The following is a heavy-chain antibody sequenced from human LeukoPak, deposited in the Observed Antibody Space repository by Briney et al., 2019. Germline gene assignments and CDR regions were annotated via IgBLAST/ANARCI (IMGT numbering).Heavy chain of an antibody. CDR2: ISGSGGST. CDR3: AKLGTVVVPAATYY. D-gene: IGHD2-2*01. J-gene: IGHJ4*02. CDR1: GFTFSSYA. Sequence: GGSLRLSCAASGFTFSSYAMSWVRQAPGEGLEWVSAISGSGGSTYYADSVKGRFTISRDNSKNTLYLQMSSLRAEDTAVYYCAKLGTVVVPAATYYWGQGTLVTVSS. V-gene: IGHV3-23*01.